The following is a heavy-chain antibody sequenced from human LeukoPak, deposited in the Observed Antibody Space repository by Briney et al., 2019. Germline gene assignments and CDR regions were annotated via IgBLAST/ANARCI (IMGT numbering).Heavy chain of an antibody. CDR1: GFTFSSYG. Sequence: GGSLRLSCAASGFTFSSYGMHWVRQAPGKGLEWVAVISYDGSNKYYADSVKGRFTISRDNSKNTLYLQMNSLRVDDTAVYYCARGGSRWSFVDYWGQGTLVTVSS. D-gene: IGHD6-13*01. V-gene: IGHV3-30*03. J-gene: IGHJ4*02. CDR3: ARGGSRWSFVDY. CDR2: ISYDGSNK.